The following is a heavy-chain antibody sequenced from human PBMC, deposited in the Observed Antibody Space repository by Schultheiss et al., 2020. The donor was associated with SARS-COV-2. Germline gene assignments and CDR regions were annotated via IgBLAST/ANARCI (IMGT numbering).Heavy chain of an antibody. CDR2: ISSSSSTI. J-gene: IGHJ4*02. CDR3: VKETFYFDY. CDR1: GFTFSSYS. V-gene: IGHV3-48*01. D-gene: IGHD3-3*02. Sequence: GESLKISCAASGFTFSSYSMNWVRQAPGKGLEWVSSISSSSSTIYYADSVKGRFTISRDNSKNTLYLQMNSLRAEDTATYYCVKETFYFDYWGQGTLVTVSS.